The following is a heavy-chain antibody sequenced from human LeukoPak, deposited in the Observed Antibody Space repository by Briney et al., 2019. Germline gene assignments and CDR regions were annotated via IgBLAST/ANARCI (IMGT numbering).Heavy chain of an antibody. Sequence: ASVKVSCKASGYTFTSYGISWVRQAPGQGLEWMGWISAYNGNTNYAQKLQGRVTMTTDTSTSTAYMELRSLRSDDTAVYYCARRDYGDYLSYANFDYWGQGTLVTVSS. V-gene: IGHV1-18*01. CDR2: ISAYNGNT. CDR1: GYTFTSYG. D-gene: IGHD4-17*01. CDR3: ARRDYGDYLSYANFDY. J-gene: IGHJ4*02.